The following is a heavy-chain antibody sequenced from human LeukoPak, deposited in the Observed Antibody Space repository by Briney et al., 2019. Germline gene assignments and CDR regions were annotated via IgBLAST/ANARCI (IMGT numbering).Heavy chain of an antibody. V-gene: IGHV3-23*01. CDR2: ISGSGSTI. D-gene: IGHD3-10*02. J-gene: IGHJ6*04. CDR1: GFTFSSYA. CDR3: AELGITMIGGV. Sequence: GGSLRLSCAASGFTFSSYAMSWVRQAPGKGLEWVSAISGSGSTIYYADSVKGRFTISRDNAKNSLYLQMNSLRAEGTAVYYCAELGITMIGGVWGKGTTVTISS.